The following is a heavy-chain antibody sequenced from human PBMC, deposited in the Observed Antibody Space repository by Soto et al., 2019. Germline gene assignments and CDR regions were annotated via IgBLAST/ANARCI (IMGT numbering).Heavy chain of an antibody. J-gene: IGHJ4*02. CDR1: GGTFSSYA. CDR3: ARVMADILTGYPLNGVLDY. CDR2: INPSGGST. Sequence: GASVKVSCKASGGTFSSYAISWVRQAPGQGLEWMGIINPSGGSTSYAQKFQGRVTMTRDTSTSTVYMELSSLRSEDTAVYYCARVMADILTGYPLNGVLDYWGQGTLVTVSS. D-gene: IGHD3-9*01. V-gene: IGHV1-46*03.